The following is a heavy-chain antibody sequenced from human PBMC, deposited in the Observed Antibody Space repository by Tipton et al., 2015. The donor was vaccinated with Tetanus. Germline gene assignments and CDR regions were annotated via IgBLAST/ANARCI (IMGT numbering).Heavy chain of an antibody. D-gene: IGHD2/OR15-2a*01. J-gene: IGHJ6*02. CDR1: GFTFSGSA. CDR2: IRSKANSYAT. Sequence: SLRLSCAASGFTFSGSAMPWVRQASGKGLEWVGRIRSKANSYATAYAASVKGRFTISRDDSKNTAYLQMNSLKTEDTAVYYCTRRVLLPPYYYYGMDVRGQGTTVTVSS. CDR3: TRRVLLPPYYYYGMDV. V-gene: IGHV3-73*01.